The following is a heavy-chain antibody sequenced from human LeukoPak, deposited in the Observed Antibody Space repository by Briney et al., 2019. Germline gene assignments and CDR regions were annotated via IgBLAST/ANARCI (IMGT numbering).Heavy chain of an antibody. Sequence: PGGSLRLSCAASGFTFTHFGMHWVRLPPGKGLEWVAFISSGGSDTYYADSARGRFTISRDNSKNTLFLQMDSVRSDDTAMYFCVEGGIVPTFPYFDDWGQGTLVHVSS. D-gene: IGHD2-21*01. CDR1: GFTFTHFG. V-gene: IGHV3-30*02. CDR3: VEGGIVPTFPYFDD. J-gene: IGHJ4*03. CDR2: ISSGGSDT.